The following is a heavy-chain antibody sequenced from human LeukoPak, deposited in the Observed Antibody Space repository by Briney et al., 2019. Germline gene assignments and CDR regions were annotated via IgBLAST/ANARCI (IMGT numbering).Heavy chain of an antibody. D-gene: IGHD5-24*01. V-gene: IGHV3-30*03. J-gene: IGHJ4*02. CDR3: AREFGHNRWYFDY. Sequence: GRSLRLSCAASGFTFRTYSIHWVRQAPGKGLEWVTVVSADGRTQLYSDSVKGRFTVSRDNSLNTLHLQMNSLKTEDTAVYYCAREFGHNRWYFDYWGQGALVTVSS. CDR1: GFTFRTYS. CDR2: VSADGRTQ.